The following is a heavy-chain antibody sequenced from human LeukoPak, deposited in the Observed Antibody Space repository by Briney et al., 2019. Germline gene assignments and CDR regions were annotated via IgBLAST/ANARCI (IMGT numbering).Heavy chain of an antibody. CDR1: GGSIRSSYYY. CDR2: IYDSGST. J-gene: IGHJ5*02. D-gene: IGHD3-10*01. V-gene: IGHV4-39*01. Sequence: SETLSLTCTVSGGSIRSSYYYWCWIRQPPGKGLEWIGSIYDSGSTYYNPSLKSRVTISVDTSKNQFSLKLNSVTAADTAGYYCARHYGPWGQGTLVTVSS. CDR3: ARHYGP.